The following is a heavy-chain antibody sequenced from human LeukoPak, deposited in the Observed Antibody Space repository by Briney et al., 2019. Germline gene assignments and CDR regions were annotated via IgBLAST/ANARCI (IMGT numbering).Heavy chain of an antibody. J-gene: IGHJ4*02. CDR3: ARDPFSYGSHSGDY. V-gene: IGHV3-11*01. CDR2: ISSSGSTI. D-gene: IGHD1-26*01. Sequence: GGSLRLSCAASGFTFSDYYMSWIRQAPGKGLEGVSYISSSGSTIYYADSVEGRFTISRDNAKNSLYLQMNSLRAEDTAVYYCARDPFSYGSHSGDYWGQGTLVTVSP. CDR1: GFTFSDYY.